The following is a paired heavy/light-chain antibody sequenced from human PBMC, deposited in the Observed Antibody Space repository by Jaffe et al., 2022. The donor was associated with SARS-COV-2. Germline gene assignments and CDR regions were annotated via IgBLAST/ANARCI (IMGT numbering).Light chain of an antibody. Sequence: QSVLTQPPSVSAAPGQKVTISCSGSSSNIGRNYVSWYQQLPGTAPKLLIFENDKRPSGIPDRFSGSKSGTSATLGITGLQTGDEADYYCGTWDSSTSVYVFGIGTKVTVL. CDR3: GTWDSSTSVYV. CDR1: SSNIGRNY. CDR2: END. J-gene: IGLJ1*01. V-gene: IGLV1-51*02.
Heavy chain of an antibody. CDR1: GYSFTSYW. CDR2: IYPGDSET. Sequence: EVQLVQSGAEVKEPGESLKISCRVSGYSFTSYWIGWVRQKPGKGLEWMGIIYPGDSETKYSPSFQGQVTISADQSISTAYLQWSSLKASDTAIYYCARGSGRVDYWGQGTLVTVSS. J-gene: IGHJ4*02. CDR3: ARGSGRVDY. D-gene: IGHD5-12*01. V-gene: IGHV5-51*01.